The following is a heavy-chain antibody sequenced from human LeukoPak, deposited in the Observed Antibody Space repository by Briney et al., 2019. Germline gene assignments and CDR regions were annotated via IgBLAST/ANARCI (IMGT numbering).Heavy chain of an antibody. CDR3: ARAGDSSDYGDY. Sequence: SETLSLTCAVYGGSFSGYYWSWIRQPPGKGLEWIGEINHSGSTNYNPSLKSRVTISLDTSKNQFSLRLNSVTAADTAVYYCARAGDSSDYGDYWGQGTLVTVSS. D-gene: IGHD3-22*01. J-gene: IGHJ4*02. CDR2: INHSGST. CDR1: GGSFSGYY. V-gene: IGHV4-34*01.